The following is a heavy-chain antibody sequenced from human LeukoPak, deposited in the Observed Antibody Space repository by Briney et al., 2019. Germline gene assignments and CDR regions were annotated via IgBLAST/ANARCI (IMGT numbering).Heavy chain of an antibody. CDR3: ARQYSSSWYGGWFDP. J-gene: IGHJ5*02. CDR1: GGPISSYY. V-gene: IGHV4-59*01. CDR2: IYYSGST. Sequence: SETLSLTCTVSGGPISSYYWSWIRQPPGKGLEWIGYIYYSGSTNYNPSLKSRVTISVDTSKNQFSLKLSSVTAADTAVYYCARQYSSSWYGGWFDPWGQETLVTVSS. D-gene: IGHD6-13*01.